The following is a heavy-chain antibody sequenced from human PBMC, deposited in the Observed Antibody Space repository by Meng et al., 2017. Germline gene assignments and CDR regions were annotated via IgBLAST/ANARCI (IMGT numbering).Heavy chain of an antibody. D-gene: IGHD3-22*01. CDR1: GGTFSSYA. CDR3: ARLLSYYDSSGYYDDFYYGMDV. V-gene: IGHV1-69*13. Sequence: SVKVSCKASGGTFSSYAISWVRQAPGKGLEWMGGIIPIFGTANYAQKFQGRVTITADESTSTAYIELSSLRAEDTAVYYCARLLSYYDSSGYYDDFYYGMDVWGQGTTVTVSS. CDR2: IIPIFGTA. J-gene: IGHJ6*02.